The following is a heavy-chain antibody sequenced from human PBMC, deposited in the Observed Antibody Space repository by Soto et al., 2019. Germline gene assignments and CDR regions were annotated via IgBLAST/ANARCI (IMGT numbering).Heavy chain of an antibody. V-gene: IGHV5-10-1*01. CDR2: IDPSDSYT. D-gene: IGHD3-22*01. CDR1: GYSFTSYW. Sequence: GESLKISCKGSGYSFTSYWISWVRQMPGKGLEWMGRIDPSDSYTNYSPSFQGHVTTSADKSISTAYLQWSSLKASDTAMYYCAGDSSEDSSGYYYSYYYYGMDVWGQGTTVTVSS. CDR3: AGDSSEDSSGYYYSYYYYGMDV. J-gene: IGHJ6*02.